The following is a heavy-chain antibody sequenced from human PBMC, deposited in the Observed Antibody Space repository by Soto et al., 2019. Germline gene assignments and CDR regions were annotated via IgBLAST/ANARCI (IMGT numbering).Heavy chain of an antibody. V-gene: IGHV1-18*01. D-gene: IGHD2-21*02. Sequence: QVQLVQSGAEVKKPGASVKVSCKASGYTFTSNGISWVRQAPGQGLEWMGWISAYNGNTNYAQKLQGRVTMTTDTPRSTAYRGLRSLRSDDTAVYYWARAQPYGGGHCYPIDPGGREPRVTV. CDR3: ARAQPYGGGHCYPIDP. CDR2: ISAYNGNT. J-gene: IGHJ5*02. CDR1: GYTFTSNG.